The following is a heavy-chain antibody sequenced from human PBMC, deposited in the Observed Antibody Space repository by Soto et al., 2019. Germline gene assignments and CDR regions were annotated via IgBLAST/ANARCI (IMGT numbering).Heavy chain of an antibody. V-gene: IGHV3-23*01. Sequence: TXXSLRLSCAASGFTFSSYAMRWVPQAPGKGLEWVSAISGSGGSTYYADSVKGRFTISRDNSKNTLYLQMNRMRAEDTAVYYCANCYDFWSPSHHWGQGTLVTVS. D-gene: IGHD3-3*01. CDR1: GFTFSSYA. CDR3: ANCYDFWSPSHH. J-gene: IGHJ5*02. CDR2: ISGSGGST.